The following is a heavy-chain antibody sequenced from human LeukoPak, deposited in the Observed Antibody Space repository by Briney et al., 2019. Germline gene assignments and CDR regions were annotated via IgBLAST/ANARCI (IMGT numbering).Heavy chain of an antibody. CDR1: GGTFSIYA. J-gene: IGHJ6*03. V-gene: IGHV1-69*05. CDR3: AREMVRGVGYYYYYMDV. Sequence: ASVKVSCKASGGTFSIYAISWVRQAPGQGLEWMGGIIPIFGTANYAQKFQGSVTITTDESTSTAYMELSSLRSEDTAVYYCAREMVRGVGYYYYYMDVWGKGTTVTVSS. CDR2: IIPIFGTA. D-gene: IGHD3-10*01.